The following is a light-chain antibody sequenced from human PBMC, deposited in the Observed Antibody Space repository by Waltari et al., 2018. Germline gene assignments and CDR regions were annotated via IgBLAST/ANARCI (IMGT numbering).Light chain of an antibody. CDR3: CSYAGKYTSV. Sequence: QSALTQPRSVSGSPGPSVTFSSTGTARAGGASKYVSWYQQPPGKVPKLIIYNVDQRPSGVPDRFSGSKSGNTASLTISGLQAEDEADYYCCSYAGKYTSVFGGGTKLTVL. J-gene: IGLJ2*01. V-gene: IGLV2-11*01. CDR1: ARAGGASKY. CDR2: NVD.